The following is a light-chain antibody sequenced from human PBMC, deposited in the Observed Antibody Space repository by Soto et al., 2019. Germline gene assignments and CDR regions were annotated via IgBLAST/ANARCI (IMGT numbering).Light chain of an antibody. Sequence: SALTQPASVSGSPGHSSTLSCPGTSSDIGAYNFVSWYQQHPGKAPKLMLYDVNIRPSGVSNRFSGSKSGNTASLTISGLQAEDEADYYCTSWTTSTTMIFGGGTKVTVL. CDR1: SSDIGAYNF. CDR3: TSWTTSTTMI. J-gene: IGLJ2*01. V-gene: IGLV2-14*03. CDR2: DVN.